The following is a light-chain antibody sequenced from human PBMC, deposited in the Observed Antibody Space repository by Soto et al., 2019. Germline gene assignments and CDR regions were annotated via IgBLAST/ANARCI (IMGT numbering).Light chain of an antibody. CDR3: AAWDDSLNGLYV. V-gene: IGLV1-44*01. J-gene: IGLJ1*01. CDR2: SNN. CDR1: SSKIGSNT. Sequence: QSVLTQPPSASGTPGQRVTISCSGSSSKIGSNTVNWYQQLPGTAPKLLIYSNNQRPSGVPDRFSGSKSGTSASLAISGLQSEDEADTYCAAWDDSLNGLYVFGTGTKVTVL.